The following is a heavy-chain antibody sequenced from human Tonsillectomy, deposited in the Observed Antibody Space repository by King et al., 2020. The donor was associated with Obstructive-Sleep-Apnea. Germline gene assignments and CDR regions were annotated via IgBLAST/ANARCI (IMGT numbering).Heavy chain of an antibody. CDR2: IWPGDSDT. V-gene: IGHV5-51*01. CDR3: ARHRARSDIIDQ. D-gene: IGHD3-9*01. J-gene: IGHJ4*02. CDR1: GYSFATYW. Sequence: QLVQSGAEVKKPGESLKISCKGSGYSFATYWIGWVRQLPGKGLEWMGIIWPGDSDTRYRPSFQGQVTISADKSISPAYLQWSRLEASDTAIYYVARHRARSDIIDQWCQGTQATVSS.